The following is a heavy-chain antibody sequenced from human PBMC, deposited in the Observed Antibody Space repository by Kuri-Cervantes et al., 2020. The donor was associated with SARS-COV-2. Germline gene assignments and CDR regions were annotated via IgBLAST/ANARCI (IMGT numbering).Heavy chain of an antibody. V-gene: IGHV1-46*01. J-gene: IGHJ6*02. CDR3: AKDKLPMGDYWYGMDV. Sequence: ASVKVSCKASGYTFTSYYMNWVRQAPGQGLEWMGIINPSGGSTSYAQKFQGRVTMTRDTSTSTVYMELSSLRSEDTAVYYCAKDKLPMGDYWYGMDVWGQGTTVTVSS. CDR1: GYTFTSYY. D-gene: IGHD2-15*01. CDR2: INPSGGST.